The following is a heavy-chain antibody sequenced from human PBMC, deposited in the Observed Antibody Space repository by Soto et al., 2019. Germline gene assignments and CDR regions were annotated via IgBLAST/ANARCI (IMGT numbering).Heavy chain of an antibody. J-gene: IGHJ5*02. CDR2: ITGSGKTT. V-gene: IGHV3-48*03. CDR3: ARQGNWFDP. CDR1: GFIFSNYE. Sequence: EVQLMQSGGGLVQPGGSLTLSCETSGFIFSNYEMNWVRQAPGKGLQWVSYITGSGKTTYYSDSVKGRFTISRDNAENSLYLHASSLTAEDTAVYYCARQGNWFDPWGPGTLLIVSS.